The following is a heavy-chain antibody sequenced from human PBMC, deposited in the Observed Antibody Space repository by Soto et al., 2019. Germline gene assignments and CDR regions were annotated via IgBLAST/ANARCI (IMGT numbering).Heavy chain of an antibody. CDR2: FDPEDGET. Sequence: GASVKVSCKVFGYTLTEISMQSVLQAPGKRVEWMGGFDPEDGETIYAQKFQGRVTMTEDTSTDTAYMELSSLRSEDTAVYYCATPSADSSGSYTGIEFDYWGQGTLVTVSS. CDR1: GYTLTEIS. V-gene: IGHV1-24*01. J-gene: IGHJ4*02. D-gene: IGHD1-26*01. CDR3: ATPSADSSGSYTGIEFDY.